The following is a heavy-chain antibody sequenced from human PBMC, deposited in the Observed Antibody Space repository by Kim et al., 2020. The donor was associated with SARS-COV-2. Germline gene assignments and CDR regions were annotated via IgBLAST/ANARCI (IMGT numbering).Heavy chain of an antibody. V-gene: IGHV4-59*13. Sequence: SETLSLTCTVSGGSINNNFWSWIRQPPGKGLEWIGHVHYGGSTNYSPSLKSRVTISVDTSKNQFSLRLSYVTAADTAVYYCVKGMSPGYWGQGTLVTVAS. D-gene: IGHD3-10*01. CDR2: VHYGGST. J-gene: IGHJ4*02. CDR1: GGSINNNF. CDR3: VKGMSPGY.